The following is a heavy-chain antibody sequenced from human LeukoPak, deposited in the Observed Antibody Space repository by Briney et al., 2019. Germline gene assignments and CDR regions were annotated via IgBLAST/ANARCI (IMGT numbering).Heavy chain of an antibody. CDR2: IYYSGST. V-gene: IGHV4-59*01. D-gene: IGHD6-19*01. J-gene: IGHJ4*02. CDR3: AKFRSGWYYFDY. CDR1: GVSISSYY. Sequence: PSETLSLTCNVSGVSISSYYWSWIRQPPGKGLEWIAYIYYSGSTNYNPSLKSRVTISVDTSKNQFSLKLSSVTAADTAVYYCAKFRSGWYYFDYWGQGTLVTVSS.